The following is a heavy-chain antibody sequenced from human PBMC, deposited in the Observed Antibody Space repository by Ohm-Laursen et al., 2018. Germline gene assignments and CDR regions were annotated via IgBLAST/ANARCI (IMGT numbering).Heavy chain of an antibody. CDR3: AKVQRGYQLFSITT. CDR2: ISYDGSNK. V-gene: IGHV3-30*18. Sequence: SLRLSCAASGFTFSSYGMHWVRQAPGKGLEWVAVISYDGSNKYYSDSVKGRFAISRDNAKNTLYLQMNSLRAEDTAVYYCAKVQRGYQLFSITTWGQGTLVTVSS. J-gene: IGHJ4*02. CDR1: GFTFSSYG. D-gene: IGHD2-2*01.